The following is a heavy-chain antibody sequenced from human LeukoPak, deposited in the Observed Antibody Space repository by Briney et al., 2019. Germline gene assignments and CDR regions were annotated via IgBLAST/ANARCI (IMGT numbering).Heavy chain of an antibody. CDR2: ISAYNGNT. J-gene: IGHJ6*02. D-gene: IGHD5-18*01. V-gene: IGHV1-18*04. Sequence: GASVKVSCKASGYTFTGYYMHWVRQAPGQGLEWMGWISAYNGNTNYAQKLQGRVTMTTDTSTSTAYMELRSLRSDDTAVYYCATKAYSYGPKDVWGQGTTVTVSS. CDR3: ATKAYSYGPKDV. CDR1: GYTFTGYY.